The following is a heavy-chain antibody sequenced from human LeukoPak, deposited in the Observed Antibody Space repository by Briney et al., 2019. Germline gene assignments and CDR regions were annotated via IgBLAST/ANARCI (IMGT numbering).Heavy chain of an antibody. Sequence: SGTLSLTCTVSGGSISSYYWSWIRQPPGKGLEWIGYIYYSGSTNYNPSLKSRVTVSVDTSKNQFSLKLSSVTAAGTAVYYCARGRDGYNFDFDYWGQGTLVTVSS. D-gene: IGHD5-24*01. J-gene: IGHJ4*02. CDR3: ARGRDGYNFDFDY. CDR1: GGSISSYY. V-gene: IGHV4-59*08. CDR2: IYYSGST.